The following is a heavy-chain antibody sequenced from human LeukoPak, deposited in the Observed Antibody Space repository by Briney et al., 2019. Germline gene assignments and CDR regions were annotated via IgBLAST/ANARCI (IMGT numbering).Heavy chain of an antibody. Sequence: GGSLRLSCATSGFTFNSYGMNWVRQAPGKGLEWVAFVRSDGGSEYYAHSVKGRFSISRDNSKRTVDLQMNSLRLEDTAIYYCAKDRYSTSSTFTINPFDYWGQGILVTVSS. J-gene: IGHJ4*02. CDR2: VRSDGGSE. CDR1: GFTFNSYG. CDR3: AKDRYSTSSTFTINPFDY. V-gene: IGHV3-30*02. D-gene: IGHD2-2*01.